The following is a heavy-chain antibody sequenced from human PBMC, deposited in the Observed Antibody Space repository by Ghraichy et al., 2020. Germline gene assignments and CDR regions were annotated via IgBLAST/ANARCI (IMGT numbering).Heavy chain of an antibody. Sequence: GGSLRLSCTASGFTFSSAWLSWVRQAPGEGLEWVGHIKSKVDGATTHYAAPVEGRFTISRDDSQSTLFLQMTSLKTEDTAVYYCTADWPGGGYPDDYWGQGTLVTVSS. CDR2: IKSKVDGATT. D-gene: IGHD1-26*01. V-gene: IGHV3-15*01. CDR1: GFTFSSAW. J-gene: IGHJ4*02. CDR3: TADWPGGGYPDDY.